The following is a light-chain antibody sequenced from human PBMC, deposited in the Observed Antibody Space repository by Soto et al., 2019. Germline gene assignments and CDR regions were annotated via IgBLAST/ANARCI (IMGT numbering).Light chain of an antibody. Sequence: QSALTQPTSVSGSPGQSISISCSGTTSDIGDSNFVSWYQQHPGKAPKLILYGVTYRPSEVSTRFSGSKSGSTASLTISGLQADDEAEYYCSSYTSINTVIFGGGTKLTVL. CDR1: TSDIGDSNF. V-gene: IGLV2-14*01. CDR3: SSYTSINTVI. J-gene: IGLJ2*01. CDR2: GVT.